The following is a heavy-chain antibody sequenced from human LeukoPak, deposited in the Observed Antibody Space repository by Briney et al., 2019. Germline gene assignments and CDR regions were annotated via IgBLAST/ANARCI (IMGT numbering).Heavy chain of an antibody. J-gene: IGHJ4*02. CDR3: AKGPGFIPYYYDSSGFTLDY. CDR2: IRYDGSNK. Sequence: PGGSLRLSCAASGFTFSSYGMHWVRQAPGKGLEWVAFIRYDGSNKYYADSVKGRFTISRDNSKNTLYLQMNSLRAEDTAVYYCAKGPGFIPYYYDSSGFTLDYWGQGTLVTVSS. D-gene: IGHD3-22*01. CDR1: GFTFSSYG. V-gene: IGHV3-30*02.